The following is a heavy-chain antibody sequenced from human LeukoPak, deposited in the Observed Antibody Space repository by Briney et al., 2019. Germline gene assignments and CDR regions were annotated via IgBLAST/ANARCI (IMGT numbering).Heavy chain of an antibody. CDR3: AREVWQQLIGYGMDV. V-gene: IGHV3-33*01. D-gene: IGHD6-13*01. J-gene: IGHJ6*04. Sequence: GSLRLSCAASGFTFSTYGMHWVRQAPGKGLEWVAVIWYDGSNKYYADSVKGRFTISRDNSKDTLYLQMNSLRSEDTAVYYCAREVWQQLIGYGMDVWGKGTTVTVSS. CDR1: GFTFSTYG. CDR2: IWYDGSNK.